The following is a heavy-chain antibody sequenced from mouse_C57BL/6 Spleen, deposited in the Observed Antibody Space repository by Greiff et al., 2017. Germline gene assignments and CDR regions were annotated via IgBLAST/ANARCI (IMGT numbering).Heavy chain of an antibody. Sequence: VQLKESGAELVRPGASVKLSCTASGFNIKDDYMHWVKQRPEQGLEWIGWIDPENGDTEYASKFQGKATITADTSSNTAYLQLSSLTSEDTAVYYCTTRDGKGYWGQGTTLTVSS. CDR1: GFNIKDDY. J-gene: IGHJ2*01. V-gene: IGHV14-4*01. D-gene: IGHD2-1*01. CDR2: IDPENGDT. CDR3: TTRDGKGY.